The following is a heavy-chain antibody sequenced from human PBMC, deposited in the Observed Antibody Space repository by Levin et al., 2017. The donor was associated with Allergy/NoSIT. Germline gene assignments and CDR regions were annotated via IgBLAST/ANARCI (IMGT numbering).Heavy chain of an antibody. CDR1: GFTFGDYA. J-gene: IGHJ4*02. D-gene: IGHD3-16*02. CDR3: ARGGPPNYDYNWGSYRDGYFDY. Sequence: PGGSLRLSCTGSGFTFGDYAMSWVRQAPGKGLEWVGFIRNKAHGGTTEYAASVKGRLTISRDDSKSIAYLQMNSLKTEDTAVYFWARGGPPNYDYNWGSYRDGYFDYWGQGTLVTVSS. CDR2: IRNKAHGGTT. V-gene: IGHV3-49*04.